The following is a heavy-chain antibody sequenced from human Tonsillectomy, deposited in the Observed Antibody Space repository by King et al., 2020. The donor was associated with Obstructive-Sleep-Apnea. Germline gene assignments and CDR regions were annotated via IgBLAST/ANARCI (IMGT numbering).Heavy chain of an antibody. Sequence: QLQESGPGLVKPSETLSLTCTVSGGSISSYYWSWIRQPPGKGLEWIGDIYYSGSTNHNPCLKSRVTISVDTSKNQFSLKLSSVTAADTAVYYCARRNWGCGWYVYLWGRGALVTVSS. V-gene: IGHV4-59*01. CDR1: GGSISSYY. J-gene: IGHJ2*01. D-gene: IGHD7-27*01. CDR3: ARRNWGCGWYVYL. CDR2: IYYSGST.